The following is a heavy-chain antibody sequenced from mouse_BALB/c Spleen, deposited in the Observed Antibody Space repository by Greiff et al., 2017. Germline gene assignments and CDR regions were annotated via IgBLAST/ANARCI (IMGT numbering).Heavy chain of an antibody. J-gene: IGHJ1*01. D-gene: IGHD3-1*01. CDR3: ARVRGRLGLRYFDV. Sequence: EVQRVESGPGLVKPSQSLSLTCTVTGYSITSDYAWNWIRQFPGNKLEWMGYISYSGSTSYNPSLKSRISITRDTSKNQFFLQLNSVTTEDTATYYCARVRGRLGLRYFDVWGAGTTVTVSS. CDR2: ISYSGST. CDR1: GYSITSDYA. V-gene: IGHV3-2*02.